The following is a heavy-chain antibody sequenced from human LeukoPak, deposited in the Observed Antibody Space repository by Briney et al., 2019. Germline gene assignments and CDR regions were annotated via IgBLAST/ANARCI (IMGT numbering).Heavy chain of an antibody. Sequence: PSETLSLTCTVYAGSISSYYWSWIRQPPGKGLEWIGYIYYSGSTNYNPSLKSRVTISVDTSKNQFSLKLSSVTAADTAVYFCARGPELAAAGNFDYWGQGTLVTVS. CDR2: IYYSGST. CDR1: AGSISSYY. V-gene: IGHV4-59*01. CDR3: ARGPELAAAGNFDY. D-gene: IGHD6-13*01. J-gene: IGHJ4*02.